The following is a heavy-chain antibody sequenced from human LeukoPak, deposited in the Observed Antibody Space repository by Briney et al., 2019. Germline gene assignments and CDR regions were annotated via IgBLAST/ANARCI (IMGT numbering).Heavy chain of an antibody. CDR3: ARGYYYDSSGYYIAAFDI. CDR2: INPNSGGT. J-gene: IGHJ3*02. Sequence: ASVKVSCKASGYTFTGYYMHWVRQAPGQGLEWMGWINPNSGGTNYAQKFQGRVTMTRDTSISTAYMELSRLRSDDTAVYYCARGYYYDSSGYYIAAFDIWGQGTMVTVSS. V-gene: IGHV1-2*02. CDR1: GYTFTGYY. D-gene: IGHD3-22*01.